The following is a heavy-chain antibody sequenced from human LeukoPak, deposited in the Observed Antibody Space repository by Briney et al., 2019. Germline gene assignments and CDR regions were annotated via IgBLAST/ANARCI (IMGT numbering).Heavy chain of an antibody. CDR2: ISAGGVTT. V-gene: IGHV3-23*01. CDR3: AKDRGSSWYPYFDY. D-gene: IGHD6-13*01. J-gene: IGHJ4*02. Sequence: AGGSLRLSCVGSGFTFSNYAMSWVRQASGKGLEWVSGISAGGVTTYYADSVKGRFTISRDNSKNMLYLQMNSLRADDTAVFYCAKDRGSSWYPYFDYWGQGTLVTVSS. CDR1: GFTFSNYA.